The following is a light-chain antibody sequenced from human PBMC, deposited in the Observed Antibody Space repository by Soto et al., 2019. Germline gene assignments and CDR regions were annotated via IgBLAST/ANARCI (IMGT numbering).Light chain of an antibody. CDR1: QSVDSN. CDR3: QQDSSWPLT. Sequence: EIVMTQSPGTLSVSTGEGATLSCRASQSVDSNLAWYQQKPGQAPRLLIYGASTRATGIPDRFSGSGSGTEFTLSISSLQSEHLGVYYCQQDSSWPLTFGGGTKVDIK. CDR2: GAS. J-gene: IGKJ4*01. V-gene: IGKV3D-15*01.